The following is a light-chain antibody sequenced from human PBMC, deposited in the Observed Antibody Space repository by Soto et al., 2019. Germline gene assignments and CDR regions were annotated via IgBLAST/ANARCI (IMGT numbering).Light chain of an antibody. Sequence: QSVLTQPPSVSGAPGQRVTISCTGSSSNIGADHDVHWYQQLPGTAPKLLIYVNSNRPSGVPDRFSGSKSGTSASLAITGLQAEDEADYYCQSYDSSLSAVVFGGGTKLTAL. CDR2: VNS. CDR3: QSYDSSLSAVV. J-gene: IGLJ2*01. CDR1: SSNIGADHD. V-gene: IGLV1-40*01.